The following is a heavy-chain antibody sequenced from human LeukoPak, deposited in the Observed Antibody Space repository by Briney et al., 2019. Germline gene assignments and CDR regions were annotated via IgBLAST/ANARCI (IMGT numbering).Heavy chain of an antibody. J-gene: IGHJ4*02. Sequence: PSETLSLTCAVSGYSIRNGYYWGWIRQPPGMGLEWIGSIYYSGSSYYNPSLRSRVTMSVDTSKNELSLKVSSVTAADTAVYYCARLWGHSYGYSDYWGQGTLVTVSS. CDR3: ARLWGHSYGYSDY. CDR1: GYSIRNGYY. CDR2: IYYSGSS. V-gene: IGHV4-38-2*01. D-gene: IGHD5-18*01.